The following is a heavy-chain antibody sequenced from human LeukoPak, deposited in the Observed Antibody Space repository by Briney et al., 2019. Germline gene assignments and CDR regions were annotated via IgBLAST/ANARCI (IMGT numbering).Heavy chain of an antibody. CDR1: GFTFSSYG. CDR2: IWYDGSNK. Sequence: PGGSLRLSCAASGFTFSSYGMHWVRQAPGKGLEWVAVIWYDGSNKYYADSVKGRFTISRDNSKNTLYLQMNSLRAEDTAVYYCARDGGYSYGGPRYWGQGTLVTVSS. CDR3: ARDGGYSYGGPRY. V-gene: IGHV3-33*01. J-gene: IGHJ4*02. D-gene: IGHD5-18*01.